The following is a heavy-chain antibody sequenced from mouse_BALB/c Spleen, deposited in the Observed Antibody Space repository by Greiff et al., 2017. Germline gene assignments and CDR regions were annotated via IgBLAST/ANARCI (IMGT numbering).Heavy chain of an antibody. CDR3: ARRAGDYYGSNYFDY. CDR2: IDPFNGGT. V-gene: IGHV1S135*01. D-gene: IGHD1-1*01. CDR1: GYSFTSYY. J-gene: IGHJ2*01. Sequence: VQLQQSGPELMKPGASVKISCKASGYSFTSYYMHWVKQSHGKSLEWIGYIDPFNGGTSYNQKFKGKATLTVDKSSSTAYMHLSSLTSEDSAVYYCARRAGDYYGSNYFDYWGQGTTLTVAS.